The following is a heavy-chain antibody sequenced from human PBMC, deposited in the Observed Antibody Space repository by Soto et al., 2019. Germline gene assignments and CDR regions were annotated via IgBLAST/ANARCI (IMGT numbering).Heavy chain of an antibody. CDR3: ARDNCPGAMAFDAFDI. CDR2: IIPIFGTA. D-gene: IGHD5-18*01. CDR1: GCAFSSYA. Sequence: GASVKVSCKASGCAFSSYAISWVRQAPGQGLEWMGGIIPIFGTANYAQKFQGRVTITADESTSTAYMELSSLRSEDTAVYYCARDNCPGAMAFDAFDIWGQGTMVTVSS. V-gene: IGHV1-69*13. J-gene: IGHJ3*02.